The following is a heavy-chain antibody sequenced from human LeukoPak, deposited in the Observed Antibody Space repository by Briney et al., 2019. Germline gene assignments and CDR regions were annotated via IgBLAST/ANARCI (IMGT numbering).Heavy chain of an antibody. CDR3: ARTPFTQWLLLFDY. J-gene: IGHJ4*02. CDR1: GGSFSGYY. CDR2: INHSGST. V-gene: IGHV4-34*01. D-gene: IGHD6-19*01. Sequence: SETLSLTCAVYGGSFSGYYWSWIRQPPGKGLEWIGEINHSGSTNYNPSLKSRVTISVDTSKNQFSLKLSSVTAADTAVYYCARTPFTQWLLLFDYWGQGTLVTVSS.